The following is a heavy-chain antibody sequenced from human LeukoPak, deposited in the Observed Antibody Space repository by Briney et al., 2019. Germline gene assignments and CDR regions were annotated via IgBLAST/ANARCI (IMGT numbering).Heavy chain of an antibody. CDR2: IYYSGST. Sequence: PSETLSLTCTVSGGSISSSSYYWGWIRQPPGKGLEWIGSIYYSGSTYYNPSLKSRVTISVDTSMNQFSLKLSSVTAADTAVYYCARQTAAAGTRYFDYWGQGTLVTVSS. CDR3: ARQTAAAGTRYFDY. J-gene: IGHJ4*02. CDR1: GGSISSSSYY. V-gene: IGHV4-39*01. D-gene: IGHD6-13*01.